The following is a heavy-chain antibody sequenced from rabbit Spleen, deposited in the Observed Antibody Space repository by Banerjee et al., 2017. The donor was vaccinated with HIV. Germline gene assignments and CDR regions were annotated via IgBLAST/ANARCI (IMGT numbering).Heavy chain of an antibody. CDR3: ARVGGVGVYGYATL. V-gene: IGHV1S40*01. CDR1: GISFGISDY. D-gene: IGHD6-1*01. J-gene: IGHJ4*01. CDR2: IDAGSSGFT. Sequence: QSLEESGGGLVQPEGSLTLTCTASGISFGISDYMCWVHQAPGKGLEWIACIDAGSSGFTYHASWAKGRFTISSHNAQNTLYLQVKSLTAADMATYFCARVGGVGVYGYATLWGQGTLVTVS.